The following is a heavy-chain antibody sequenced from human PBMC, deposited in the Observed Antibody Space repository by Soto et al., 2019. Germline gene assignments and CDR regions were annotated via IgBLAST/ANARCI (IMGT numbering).Heavy chain of an antibody. J-gene: IGHJ3*02. Sequence: GGSLSLSCAASGFTFSYAWMDWVRQAPGKGLEWVGRIKSQTDGGATDYPAPVRDRFTISRDDSKNTLFLQMNSLKTEDTAVYYCTTEMRHSSGWYGAFDIWGQGTMVTVSS. V-gene: IGHV3-15*01. CDR1: GFTFSYAW. D-gene: IGHD6-19*01. CDR2: IKSQTDGGAT. CDR3: TTEMRHSSGWYGAFDI.